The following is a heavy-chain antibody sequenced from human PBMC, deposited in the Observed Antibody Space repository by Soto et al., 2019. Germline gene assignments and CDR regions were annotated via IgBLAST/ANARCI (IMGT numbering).Heavy chain of an antibody. CDR3: ARISSYDGYYDSSGYYYLSAFDI. Sequence: QVQLVQSGAEVKKPGASVKVSCKASGYTFTSYGISWVRQAPGQGLEWMGWISAYNGNTNYAQKLQGRVTMTTDTSTGTAYMELRSLGSDATAVYYCARISSYDGYYDSSGYYYLSAFDIWGQGTMVTVSS. CDR1: GYTFTSYG. V-gene: IGHV1-18*01. CDR2: ISAYNGNT. J-gene: IGHJ3*02. D-gene: IGHD3-22*01.